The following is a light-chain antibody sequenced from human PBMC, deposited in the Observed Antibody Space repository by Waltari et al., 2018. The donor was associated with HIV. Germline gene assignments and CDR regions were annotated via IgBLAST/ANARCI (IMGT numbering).Light chain of an antibody. CDR1: ISHIGSNS. V-gene: IGLV1-44*01. Sequence: QSVFTQPTPASGNPGQQITIHCSGNISHIGSNSVNWYQQFSGAAPKLLIFSNNHQPSGVAARFSGSNSGSATSLAISGIHADDEAIYHCATWDYDLSGPVFGGGTKLTVL. J-gene: IGLJ3*02. CDR2: SNN. CDR3: ATWDYDLSGPV.